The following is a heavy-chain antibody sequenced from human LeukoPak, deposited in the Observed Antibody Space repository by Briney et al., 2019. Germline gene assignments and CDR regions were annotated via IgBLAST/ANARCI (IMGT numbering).Heavy chain of an antibody. CDR2: IYYSGST. Sequence: SETLSLTCTVSGGSISTYYWSWIRQPPGKGLEWIGYIYYSGSTSYNPSLKSRVTMSVDTSKNQFSLKLSSVTPADTAVYYCARVQRAGTTDYWGQGTLVTVSS. D-gene: IGHD1-7*01. V-gene: IGHV4-59*01. J-gene: IGHJ4*02. CDR1: GGSISTYY. CDR3: ARVQRAGTTDY.